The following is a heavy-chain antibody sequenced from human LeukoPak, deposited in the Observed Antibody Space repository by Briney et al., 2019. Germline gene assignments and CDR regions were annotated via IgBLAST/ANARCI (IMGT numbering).Heavy chain of an antibody. J-gene: IGHJ4*02. D-gene: IGHD2-2*01. V-gene: IGHV1-8*01. CDR2: MNHNSGNT. Sequence: VASVKDSFKASGYTFTSYDNNWVRQATGQGLEWMGLMNHNSGNTGYAQKFQGRVTMTRITSISTAYMELSSLRSDDTAVYYCARAPDPLGYCSSTSCYEPDYWGQGTLVTVSS. CDR3: ARAPDPLGYCSSTSCYEPDY. CDR1: GYTFTSYD.